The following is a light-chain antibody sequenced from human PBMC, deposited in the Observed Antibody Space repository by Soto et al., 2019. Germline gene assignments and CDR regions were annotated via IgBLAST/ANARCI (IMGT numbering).Light chain of an antibody. Sequence: VLTQSPGTLSLSPGERATLSCRASQSIPSNYLAWYQQKPGQAPRLLIHGASSRATGIPDRFSGSGSGTDFTLTISRLEPEDFAVYYCQLYGTSPPRYTFGLGTKLEIK. V-gene: IGKV3-20*01. CDR1: QSIPSNY. CDR2: GAS. CDR3: QLYGTSPPRYT. J-gene: IGKJ2*01.